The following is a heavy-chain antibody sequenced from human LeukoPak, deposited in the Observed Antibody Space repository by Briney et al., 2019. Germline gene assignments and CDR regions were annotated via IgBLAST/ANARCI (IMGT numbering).Heavy chain of an antibody. CDR3: ARDNSGFHFYFHL. D-gene: IGHD3-22*01. CDR2: IRTKILDGTP. CDR1: GFTFADYP. J-gene: IGHJ4*02. Sequence: GGSLRLSCTTSGFTFADYPLSWFRQAPGKGLEWGGFIRTKILDGTPEYAASVKGRFVISRDDSKSIAYLQMNNLQTGDTALYYCARDNSGFHFYFHLWGQGILVTVSS. V-gene: IGHV3-49*03.